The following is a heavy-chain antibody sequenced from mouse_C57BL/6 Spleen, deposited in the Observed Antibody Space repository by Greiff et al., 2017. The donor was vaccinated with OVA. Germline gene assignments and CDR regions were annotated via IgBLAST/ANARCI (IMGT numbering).Heavy chain of an antibody. Sequence: EVKLVESGGGLVKPGGSLKLSCAASGFTFSDYGMHWVRQAPEKGLEWVAYISSGSSTIYYADTVKGRFTISRDNAKNTLFLQMTSLRSEDTAMYYCARKETGTLGYFGVWGTGTTVTVSS. J-gene: IGHJ1*03. CDR3: ARKETGTLGYFGV. D-gene: IGHD4-1*01. V-gene: IGHV5-17*01. CDR1: GFTFSDYG. CDR2: ISSGSSTI.